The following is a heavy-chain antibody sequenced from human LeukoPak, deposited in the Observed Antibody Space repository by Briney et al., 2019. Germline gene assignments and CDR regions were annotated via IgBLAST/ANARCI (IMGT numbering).Heavy chain of an antibody. CDR1: GFTFSSYA. CDR2: ISGSGGST. CDR3: AKSGYCSGGSCYDYFDY. D-gene: IGHD2-15*01. J-gene: IGHJ4*02. Sequence: GGSLRLSCAASGFTFSSYAMSWVRQAPGKGLEWVSAISGSGGSTYYADPVKGRFTISRDNSKNTLYLQMNSLRAEDTAVYYCAKSGYCSGGSCYDYFDYWGQGTLVTVSS. V-gene: IGHV3-23*01.